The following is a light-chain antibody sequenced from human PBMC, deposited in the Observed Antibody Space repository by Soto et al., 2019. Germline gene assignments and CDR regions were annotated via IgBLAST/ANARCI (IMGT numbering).Light chain of an antibody. CDR2: DVS. Sequence: QSALTQPRSVSGSPGQSVTISCTGNSTNVGSYNFVSWYQQHPGKAPRFMIYDVSRRPSGVPDRFSGSRSGNTASLTISGLQAEDEADYYCCSYAGSYTLIFGGGTKVTVL. J-gene: IGLJ2*01. CDR3: CSYAGSYTLI. V-gene: IGLV2-11*01. CDR1: STNVGSYNF.